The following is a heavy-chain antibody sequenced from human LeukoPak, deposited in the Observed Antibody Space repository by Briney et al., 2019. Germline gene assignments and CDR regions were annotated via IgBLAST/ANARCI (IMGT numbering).Heavy chain of an antibody. D-gene: IGHD3-9*01. Sequence: PGGSLRLSCAASGFTFSDYYMSWIRQAPGKGLEWVSYISSSSSYTNYADSVKGRFTISRDNAKNSLYLQMNSLRAEDTAMYYCARKPTYYDILTVYFDYWGQGTLVTVSS. V-gene: IGHV3-11*06. CDR1: GFTFSDYY. J-gene: IGHJ4*02. CDR2: ISSSSSYT. CDR3: ARKPTYYDILTVYFDY.